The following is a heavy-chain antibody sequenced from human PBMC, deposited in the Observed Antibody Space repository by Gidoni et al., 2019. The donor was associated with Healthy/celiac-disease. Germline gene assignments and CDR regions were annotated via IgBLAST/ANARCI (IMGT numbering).Heavy chain of an antibody. CDR2: ISYDGSNK. Sequence: QVQLVESGGGVVQPGRSLRLSCAASGFTFSSYAMHWVRQAPGKGLEWVAVISYDGSNKYYADSVKGRFTISRDNSKNTLYLQMNSLRAEDTAVYYCAREQNAFDIWGQGTMVTVSS. J-gene: IGHJ3*02. CDR3: AREQNAFDI. CDR1: GFTFSSYA. V-gene: IGHV3-30*04.